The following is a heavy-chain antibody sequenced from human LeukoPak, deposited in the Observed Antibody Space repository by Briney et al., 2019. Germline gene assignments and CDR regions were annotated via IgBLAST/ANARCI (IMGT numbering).Heavy chain of an antibody. CDR2: IYYSGST. Sequence: SETLSLTCTVSGGSISSSSYYWGWIRQPPGKGLEWIGSIYYSGSTYYNPSRKSRLTISVATSKNQFSLKLSSVTAADTAVYYCARAFEWDVVVPAATDPADYYYMDVWGKGTTVTVSS. V-gene: IGHV4-39*07. D-gene: IGHD2-2*01. CDR3: ARAFEWDVVVPAATDPADYYYMDV. CDR1: GGSISSSSYY. J-gene: IGHJ6*03.